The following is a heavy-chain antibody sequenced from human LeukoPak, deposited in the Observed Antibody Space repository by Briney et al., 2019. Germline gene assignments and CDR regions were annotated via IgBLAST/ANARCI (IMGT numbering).Heavy chain of an antibody. CDR3: ARGHLGHNWFDP. V-gene: IGHV1-2*02. J-gene: IGHJ5*02. Sequence: ASVKVSCKASGYTFTGYYMFWVPQAPGQGLEWMGWINPNGGGTNYAQKSQGRVTMTRDTSISTAYMELSRLTSDDTAVYYCARGHLGHNWFDPWGQGTLVTVSS. D-gene: IGHD3-16*01. CDR1: GYTFTGYY. CDR2: INPNGGGT.